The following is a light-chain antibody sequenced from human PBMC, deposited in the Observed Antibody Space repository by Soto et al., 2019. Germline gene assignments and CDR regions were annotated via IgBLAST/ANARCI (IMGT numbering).Light chain of an antibody. CDR3: QQYNDWLS. V-gene: IGKV3-15*01. Sequence: EIVMTQSPATLSVSPGERATPSCRASQSVSSNLAWYHQKPGQPPRLLIYDASTRATGLPARFSGSGSGTEFTLTISSLQSEDFGVYFCQQYNDWLSFGGGTKVEIK. J-gene: IGKJ4*01. CDR2: DAS. CDR1: QSVSSN.